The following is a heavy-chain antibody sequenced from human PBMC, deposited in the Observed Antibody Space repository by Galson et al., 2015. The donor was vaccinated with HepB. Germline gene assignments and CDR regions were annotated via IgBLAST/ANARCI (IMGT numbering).Heavy chain of an antibody. J-gene: IGHJ3*01. CDR2: ISGSGGST. D-gene: IGHD4/OR15-4a*01. CDR3: AKDDMESPYGGYALDV. V-gene: IGHV3-23*01. Sequence: SLRLSCAASGFPFRSYGTTWVRQAPGKGLEWVSGISGSGGSTYYADSVKGRVTIARDNSKNTLYLQMNRLRVEDTAVYYCAKDDMESPYGGYALDVWGQGTMVTVSS. CDR1: GFPFRSYG.